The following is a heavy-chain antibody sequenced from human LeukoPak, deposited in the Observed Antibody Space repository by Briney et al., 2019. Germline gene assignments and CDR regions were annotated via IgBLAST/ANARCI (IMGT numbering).Heavy chain of an antibody. J-gene: IGHJ4*02. V-gene: IGHV4-30-4*01. D-gene: IGHD3-22*01. Sequence: SETLSLTCTVSGDSINSGDRYWSWVRQSPVKGLEWIGYIYYNGLTFYNPSLKSRVSMSVDTTKNQFSLRLTSVTDEDSAIYFCVRQAYYYDNTGYYPSEIDSWGRGALVSVSS. CDR1: GDSINSGDRY. CDR2: IYYNGLT. CDR3: VRQAYYYDNTGYYPSEIDS.